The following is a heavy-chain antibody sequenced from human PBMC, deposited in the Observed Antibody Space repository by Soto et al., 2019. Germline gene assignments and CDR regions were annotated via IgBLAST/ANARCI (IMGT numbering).Heavy chain of an antibody. CDR3: ARGHISSTKNWLDP. CDR2: MNPNSGNT. CDR1: GYTFTSYH. Sequence: ASVKVSCKGSGYTFTSYHINWVRQATGQGLDWMGWMNPNSGNTGYAQTLQGRVTMTWDTSISTAYMELSSLRFEDTAMYYCARGHISSTKNWLDPWGQGTLVTVSS. D-gene: IGHD6-6*01. J-gene: IGHJ5*02. V-gene: IGHV1-8*01.